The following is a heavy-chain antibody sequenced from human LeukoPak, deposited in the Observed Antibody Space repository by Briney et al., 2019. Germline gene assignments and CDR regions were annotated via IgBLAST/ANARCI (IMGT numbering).Heavy chain of an antibody. J-gene: IGHJ6*03. V-gene: IGHV3-48*01. Sequence: GGSLRLSCAASGFTFSSYSMNWVRQAPGKGLEWVSYISSSSSTIYCADSVKGRFTISRDNAKNSLNLQMNSLRAEDTAVYYCAPRVTSVYYYYMDVWGKGTTVTVSS. CDR3: APRVTSVYYYYMDV. CDR1: GFTFSSYS. CDR2: ISSSSSTI. D-gene: IGHD4-17*01.